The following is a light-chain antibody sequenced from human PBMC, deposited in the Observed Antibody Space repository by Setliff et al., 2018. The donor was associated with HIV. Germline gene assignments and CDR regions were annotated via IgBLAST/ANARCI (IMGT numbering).Light chain of an antibody. CDR2: EVT. CDR3: CSYASSQTYV. CDR1: SSDVGSFSL. J-gene: IGLJ1*01. Sequence: QSALTQPASVSGSPGQSITISCTGTSSDVGSFSLVSWYQQEPGKAPKLIIYEVTKRPSGISDRFSGSKSGNTASLSISGLQTEDEADYYCCSYASSQTYVFGIGTKVT. V-gene: IGLV2-23*02.